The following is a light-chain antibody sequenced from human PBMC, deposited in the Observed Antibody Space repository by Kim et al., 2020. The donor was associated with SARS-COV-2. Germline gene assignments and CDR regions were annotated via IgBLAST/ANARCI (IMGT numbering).Light chain of an antibody. Sequence: VSPGERATLFCRASQSVSSNFAWYQQKPGQAPRLLIYGASTRATGIPARFSGSGSGTEFTLTISSLQSEDFAVYYCQQYNNWPPYSFGKGTKLEIK. CDR2: GAS. CDR3: QQYNNWPPYS. V-gene: IGKV3-15*01. J-gene: IGKJ2*03. CDR1: QSVSSN.